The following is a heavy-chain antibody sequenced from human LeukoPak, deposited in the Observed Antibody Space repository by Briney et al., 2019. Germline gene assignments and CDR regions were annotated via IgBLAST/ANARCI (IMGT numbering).Heavy chain of an antibody. Sequence: PGGSLRLSCAASGFTFSSYIMHWVRQAPGKGLEYVSAISSNGDRTSYANSVKGRFTISRDNSKNMLYLQMGSLRGDDMAVYYCARSGATIDYWGQGTLATVSS. CDR1: GFTFSSYI. CDR2: ISSNGDRT. D-gene: IGHD1-26*01. J-gene: IGHJ4*02. CDR3: ARSGATIDY. V-gene: IGHV3-64*01.